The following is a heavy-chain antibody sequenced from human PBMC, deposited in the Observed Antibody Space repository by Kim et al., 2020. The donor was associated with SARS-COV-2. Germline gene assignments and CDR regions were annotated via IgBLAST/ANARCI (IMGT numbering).Heavy chain of an antibody. V-gene: IGHV1-18*01. J-gene: IGHJ6*03. CDR2: ISAYNGNT. CDR3: ARFPIRESYYYYYYMDV. D-gene: IGHD2-21*01. Sequence: ASVKVSCKASGYTFTSYGISWVRQAPGQGLEWMGWISAYNGNTNYAQKLQGRVTMTTDTSTSTAYMELRSLRSDDTAVYYCARFPIRESYYYYYYMDVWGKGTTVTVSS. CDR1: GYTFTSYG.